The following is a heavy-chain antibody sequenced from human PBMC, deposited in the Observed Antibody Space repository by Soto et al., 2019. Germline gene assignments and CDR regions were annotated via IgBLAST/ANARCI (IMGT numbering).Heavy chain of an antibody. J-gene: IGHJ4*02. Sequence: EVQLLESGGGLVQPGGSLRLSCAASGFTFSTYAMIWVRQAPGKGLEWVSVITGSGGSTYYADSVKGRFTISRDTSKNTLFLQMNSLRAEDTAVYYCAKDRYGDYGGIDYWGQETMVTVSS. CDR3: AKDRYGDYGGIDY. CDR2: ITGSGGST. D-gene: IGHD4-17*01. V-gene: IGHV3-23*01. CDR1: GFTFSTYA.